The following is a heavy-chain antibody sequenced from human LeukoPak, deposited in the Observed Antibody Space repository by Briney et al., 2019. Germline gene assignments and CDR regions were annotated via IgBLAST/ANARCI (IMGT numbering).Heavy chain of an antibody. Sequence: SETLSLTCTVSGGSISSYYWSWIRQPPGKGLEWIGYIYYSGSTNYNPSLKSRVTISVDTSKNQFSLKLSSVTAADTAVYYCARDIGDCSSTSCHRGTYYYYGMDVWGQGTTVTVSS. J-gene: IGHJ6*02. D-gene: IGHD2-2*01. CDR2: IYYSGST. CDR3: ARDIGDCSSTSCHRGTYYYYGMDV. V-gene: IGHV4-59*01. CDR1: GGSISSYY.